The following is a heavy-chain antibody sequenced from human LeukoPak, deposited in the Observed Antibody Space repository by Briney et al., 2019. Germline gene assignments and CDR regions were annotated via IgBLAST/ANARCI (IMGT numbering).Heavy chain of an antibody. CDR1: GGTFSSYT. Sequence: SVKVSCKASGGTFSSYTISWVRQAPGRGLEWMGRIIPILGIANYAQKFQGRVTITADKSTSTAYMELSSLRSEDTAVYYCARVAGKYYDSSGADYWGQGTLVTVSS. CDR3: ARVAGKYYDSSGADY. CDR2: IIPILGIA. D-gene: IGHD3-22*01. V-gene: IGHV1-69*02. J-gene: IGHJ4*02.